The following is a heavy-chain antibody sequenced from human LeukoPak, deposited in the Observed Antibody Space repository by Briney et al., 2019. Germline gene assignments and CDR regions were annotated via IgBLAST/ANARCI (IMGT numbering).Heavy chain of an antibody. CDR2: INNSGGST. CDR1: GFTLNNYA. V-gene: IGHV3-23*01. Sequence: PGGSLRLSCAASGFTLNNYAMSWVRQAPGKGLEWVSIINNSGGSTYYADSVKGRFTISRDLSKNTLYLQMNSLRAEDTALYYCARKYCGTNPFDYWGQGTLVTVSS. J-gene: IGHJ4*02. D-gene: IGHD2-21*01. CDR3: ARKYCGTNPFDY.